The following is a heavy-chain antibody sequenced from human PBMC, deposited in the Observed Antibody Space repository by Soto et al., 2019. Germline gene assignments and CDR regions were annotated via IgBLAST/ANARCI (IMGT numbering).Heavy chain of an antibody. V-gene: IGHV4-30-4*01. J-gene: IGHJ4*02. CDR1: GGSISSGDYY. CDR2: IYYSGST. Sequence: TSETLSLTCTVSGGSISSGDYYWSWIRQPPGKGLEWIGYIYYSGSTYYNPSLKSRVTISVDTSKNQFSLKLSSVTAADTAVYYCARAAPGHIVVVTATFDYWGQGTLVTVSS. CDR3: ARAAPGHIVVVTATFDY. D-gene: IGHD2-21*02.